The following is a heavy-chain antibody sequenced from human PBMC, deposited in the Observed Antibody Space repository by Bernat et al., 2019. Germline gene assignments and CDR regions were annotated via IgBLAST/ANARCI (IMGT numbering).Heavy chain of an antibody. J-gene: IGHJ4*02. CDR3: TRLNYDYIWGSYSYYFDY. CDR1: GFTFSGSA. CDR2: IRSKANSYAT. Sequence: EVQLVESGGGLVKPGGSLRLSCAASGFTFSGSAMHWVRQASGKGLEWVGRIRSKANSYATAYAASVKGRFTISRDDSKNTAYLQMNSLKTGDTAVYYCTRLNYDYIWGSYSYYFDYWGQGTLVTVSS. V-gene: IGHV3-73*01. D-gene: IGHD3-16*01.